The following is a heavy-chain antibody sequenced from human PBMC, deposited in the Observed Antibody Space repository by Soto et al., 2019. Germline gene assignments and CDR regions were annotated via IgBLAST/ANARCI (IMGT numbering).Heavy chain of an antibody. V-gene: IGHV1-2*02. CDR2: INPNSGAT. J-gene: IGHJ6*02. CDR1: GYTFTGYY. D-gene: IGHD5-18*01. Sequence: GASVKVSCKASGYTFTGYYMHWVRQAPGQGLEWLGWINPNSGATSYAQKLQGRVTMTADESMSTAYMELSSLRSEDTAIYYCARVSNTGMVNSLYYGMDVWGQGTTVTVSS. CDR3: ARVSNTGMVNSLYYGMDV.